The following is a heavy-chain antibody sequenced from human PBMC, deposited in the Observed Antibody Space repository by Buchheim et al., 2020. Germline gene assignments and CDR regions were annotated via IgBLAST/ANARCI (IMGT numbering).Heavy chain of an antibody. Sequence: QVQLVQSGAEVKKPGASVKVSCKASGYTFTSYYMHWVRQAPGQGLEWMGIINPSGGSTSYAQKFQGRVTMTRDTSTSTVYMELSSLRSEDTAVYYCARDRFLRIVVVPAAMGDYWGQGTL. CDR2: INPSGGST. J-gene: IGHJ4*02. D-gene: IGHD2-2*01. CDR3: ARDRFLRIVVVPAAMGDY. V-gene: IGHV1-46*01. CDR1: GYTFTSYY.